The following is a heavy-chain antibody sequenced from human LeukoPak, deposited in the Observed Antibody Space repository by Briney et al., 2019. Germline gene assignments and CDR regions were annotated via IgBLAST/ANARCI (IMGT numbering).Heavy chain of an antibody. CDR3: ARGPDILTGTSGFDY. J-gene: IGHJ4*02. Sequence: ASVKVSCKASGYTFTAYGISWVRQAPGQGLEWMGWISANNGNTNYAQKVQGRVTMTRDTSTSTAYMELRSLRYDDTAVYYCARGPDILTGTSGFDYWGQGTLVTVSS. D-gene: IGHD3-9*01. CDR2: ISANNGNT. V-gene: IGHV1-18*01. CDR1: GYTFTAYG.